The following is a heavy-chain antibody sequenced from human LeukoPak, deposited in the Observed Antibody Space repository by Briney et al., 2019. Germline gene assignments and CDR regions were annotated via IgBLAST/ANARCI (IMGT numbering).Heavy chain of an antibody. Sequence: SETLSLTCTVSGGSISRNSDYWGWIRQPPGKGLEWIGYIYHSGSTYYNPSLKSRVTISVDRSKNQFSLKLSSVTAADTAVYYCARDSPHSYGGYFPAYWGQGTLVTVSS. V-gene: IGHV4-39*07. J-gene: IGHJ4*02. CDR2: IYHSGST. CDR3: ARDSPHSYGGYFPAY. CDR1: GGSISRNSDY. D-gene: IGHD5-18*01.